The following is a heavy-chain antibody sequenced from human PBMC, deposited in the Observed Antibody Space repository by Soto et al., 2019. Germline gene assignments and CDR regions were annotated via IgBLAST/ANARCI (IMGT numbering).Heavy chain of an antibody. CDR1: GYTFNSDA. V-gene: IGHV1-18*04. J-gene: IGHJ6*02. D-gene: IGHD4-17*01. CDR2: ISAYNGNT. CDR3: AAGLNGDHVAYYYYGMDG. Sequence: ATPVRASCKAFGYTFNSDAISWARPATRKVLEWMGWISAYNGNTNYAQKFQERVTITRDMSTSTAYMELSSLRSEDTAVYYCAAGLNGDHVAYYYYGMDGWGQGTTVTVSS.